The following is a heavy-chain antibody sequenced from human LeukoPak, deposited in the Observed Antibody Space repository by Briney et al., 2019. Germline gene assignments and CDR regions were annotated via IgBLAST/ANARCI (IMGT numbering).Heavy chain of an antibody. D-gene: IGHD5-12*01. CDR3: AKHGRGNNSRDYFDH. J-gene: IGHJ4*02. Sequence: GGSLRLSCAASGFTFSSYAMSWVRQAPGKGLEWVSTISGGSGKTYYTDSVKGRFTISRDHSENTLYLQMNSLRAEDTAVYHCAKHGRGNNSRDYFDHWGQGTLVTVSS. V-gene: IGHV3-23*01. CDR2: ISGGSGKT. CDR1: GFTFSSYA.